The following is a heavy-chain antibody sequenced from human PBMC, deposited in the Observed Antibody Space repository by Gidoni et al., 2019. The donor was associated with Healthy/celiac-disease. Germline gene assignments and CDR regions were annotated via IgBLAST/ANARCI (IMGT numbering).Heavy chain of an antibody. J-gene: IGHJ4*02. V-gene: IGHV1-69*04. D-gene: IGHD3-22*01. Sequence: QVQLVQSGAEVKKPGSSVKVSCKASGGTFSRYAISWVRQAPGQGLEWMGRIIPILGIANYAQKFQGRVTITADKSTSTAYMELSSLRSEDTAVYYCARDTRDYYDSSGYYFYFDYWGQGTLVTVSS. CDR3: ARDTRDYYDSSGYYFYFDY. CDR2: IIPILGIA. CDR1: GGTFSRYA.